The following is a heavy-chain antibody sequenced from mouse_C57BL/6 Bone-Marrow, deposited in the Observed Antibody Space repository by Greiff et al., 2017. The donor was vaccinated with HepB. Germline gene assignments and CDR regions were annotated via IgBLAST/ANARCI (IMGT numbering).Heavy chain of an antibody. J-gene: IGHJ2*01. CDR1: GYTFTSYW. CDR3: ARERCKYYFDY. V-gene: IGHV1-64*01. CDR2: IHPNSGST. Sequence: VQLQQPGAELVKPGASVKLSCKASGYTFTSYWMHWVKQRPGQGLEWIGMIHPNSGSTNYNEKFKSKATLTVDKSSSTAYMQLSSLTSEDSAVYYCARERCKYYFDYWGQGTTLTVSS.